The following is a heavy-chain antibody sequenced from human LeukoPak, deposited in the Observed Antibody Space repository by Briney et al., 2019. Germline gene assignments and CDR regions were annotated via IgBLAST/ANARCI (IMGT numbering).Heavy chain of an antibody. V-gene: IGHV3-21*01. D-gene: IGHD3-9*01. CDR2: ISSSSSYI. J-gene: IGHJ6*02. Sequence: GGSLRLSCAASGFTFSNYAMSWVRQAPGKGLEWVSSISSSSSYIYYADSVKGRFTISRDNAKNSLYLQMNSLRAEDTAVYYCARDSSDYDILTGYYGVYGMDVWGQGTTVTVSS. CDR1: GFTFSNYA. CDR3: ARDSSDYDILTGYYGVYGMDV.